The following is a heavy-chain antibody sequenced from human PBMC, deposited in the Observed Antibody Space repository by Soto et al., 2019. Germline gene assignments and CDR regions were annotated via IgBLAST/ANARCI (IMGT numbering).Heavy chain of an antibody. J-gene: IGHJ4*02. CDR1: GGSINSYW. CDR3: ARDVPGIAAAGTGFDY. V-gene: IGHV4-4*07. CDR2: VYSSGTT. Sequence: SSETLSLTCSVSGGSINSYWWSWIRQPAGKGLEWIGRVYSSGTTDYNPSLTSRATLSVETSKNQFSLKLSSVTAADTAVYYCARDVPGIAAAGTGFDYWGQGTLVTVSS. D-gene: IGHD6-13*01.